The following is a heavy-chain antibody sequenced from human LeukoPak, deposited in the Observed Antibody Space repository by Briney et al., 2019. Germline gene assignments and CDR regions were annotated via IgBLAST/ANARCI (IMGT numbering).Heavy chain of an antibody. V-gene: IGHV1-69*13. J-gene: IGHJ3*02. D-gene: IGHD4-23*01. Sequence: EASVKVSCKVSGYTLTELSMHWVRQAPGQGLEWMGGIIPIFGTANYAQKFQGRVTITAEESTSTAYMELSSLRSEDTAVYYCARKPTVVTPGAFDIWGQGAMVTASS. CDR2: IIPIFGTA. CDR1: GYTLTELS. CDR3: ARKPTVVTPGAFDI.